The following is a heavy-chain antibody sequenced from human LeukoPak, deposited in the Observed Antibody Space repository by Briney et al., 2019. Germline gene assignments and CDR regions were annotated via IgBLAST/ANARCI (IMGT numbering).Heavy chain of an antibody. V-gene: IGHV1-8*01. D-gene: IGHD1-26*01. CDR3: VRGSSPYYYFDY. J-gene: IGHJ4*02. CDR1: GYTFTTYD. CDR2: VNPNSGNT. Sequence: ASVKVSCKASGYTFTTYDINWVRQATGQGPEWMGWVNPNSGNTGYVQKFQGRVTMTTNTSITTAYMELSTLRSEDTAVYYCVRGSSPYYYFDYWGQGTLVTVSS.